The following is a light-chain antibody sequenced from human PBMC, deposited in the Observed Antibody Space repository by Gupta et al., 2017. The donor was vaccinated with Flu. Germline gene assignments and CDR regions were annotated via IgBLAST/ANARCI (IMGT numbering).Light chain of an antibody. CDR3: QSYDSSLSAYV. CDR2: ANS. V-gene: IGLV1-40*01. J-gene: IGLJ1*01. Sequence: QSVLTQPPSVSGAPGQRVTIACTGGSANIGAGYDVQWYQQLPGTASKLLIYANSDRPSGVPDRFSGSKSDISASLAITGLQAGDEADYYCQSYDSSLSAYVFGTGTKVTVL. CDR1: SANIGAGYD.